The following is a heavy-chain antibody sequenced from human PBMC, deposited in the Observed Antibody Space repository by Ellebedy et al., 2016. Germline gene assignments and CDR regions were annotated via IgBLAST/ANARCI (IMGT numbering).Heavy chain of an antibody. D-gene: IGHD1-14*01. Sequence: GESLKISCKGSGYSFTSYWIGWVRQMPGKGLEWMGIIYPGDSDTRYSPSFQGQVTISADKSISTAYLQWSSLKASDTAMYYCARIPYEPYYYYGMDVWGQGTTVTVSS. CDR3: ARIPYEPYYYYGMDV. CDR2: IYPGDSDT. CDR1: GYSFTSYW. V-gene: IGHV5-51*01. J-gene: IGHJ6*02.